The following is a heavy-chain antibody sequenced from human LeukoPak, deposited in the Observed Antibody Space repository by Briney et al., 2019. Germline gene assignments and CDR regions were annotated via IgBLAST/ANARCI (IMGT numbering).Heavy chain of an antibody. J-gene: IGHJ4*02. Sequence: GGSLRLSCAASGFSLTDYYMTWMRQAPGKGLEWVSYISSSGTTTYYADSVKGRFTISRDIARKSLYLQMNSLRAEDTALYYCAKDGLYYDGSEHVYYFDSWGQGTLVTVSS. CDR3: AKDGLYYDGSEHVYYFDS. CDR2: ISSSGTTT. D-gene: IGHD3-22*01. CDR1: GFSLTDYY. V-gene: IGHV3-11*01.